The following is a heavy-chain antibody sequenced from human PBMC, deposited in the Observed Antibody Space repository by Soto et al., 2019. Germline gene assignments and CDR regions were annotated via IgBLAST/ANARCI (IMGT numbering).Heavy chain of an antibody. J-gene: IGHJ5*02. CDR1: GYTFTSYG. D-gene: IGHD2-15*01. CDR2: ISAYNGNT. V-gene: IGHV1-18*01. Sequence: QVQLVQSGAEVKKPGASVKVSCKASGYTFTSYGISWVRQAPGQGLEWMGWISAYNGNTNYAQKLQGRVTMTTDTFTSTAYMELRSLRSDVTAVYYCARAVVVVADAPGGWFDPWGQGTLVTVSS. CDR3: ARAVVVVADAPGGWFDP.